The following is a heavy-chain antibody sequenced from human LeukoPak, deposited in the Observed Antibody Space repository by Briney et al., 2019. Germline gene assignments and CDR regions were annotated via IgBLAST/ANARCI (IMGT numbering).Heavy chain of an antibody. CDR1: GVSISSSNSY. D-gene: IGHD3/OR15-3a*01. Sequence: NSSETLSLTCTVSGVSISSSNSYWGWIRQPPGKGLEWIGSIYYSGNTYYNASLKSQVSISIDTSKNQFSLRLTSVTAADTAVYYCARQTGSGLFILPGGQGTPVTVSS. CDR2: IYYSGNT. V-gene: IGHV4-39*01. CDR3: ARQTGSGLFILP. J-gene: IGHJ4*02.